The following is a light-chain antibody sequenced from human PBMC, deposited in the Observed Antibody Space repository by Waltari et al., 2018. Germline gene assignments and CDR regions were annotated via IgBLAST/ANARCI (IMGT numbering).Light chain of an antibody. V-gene: IGLV1-47*01. CDR2: RNN. CDR3: AAWDDSLSGLV. CDR1: TPTLDSNY. J-gene: IGLJ2*01. Sequence: QSVLTQPPSASGTPGPRVTRSCSWTTPTLDSNYVAWYQQLPGTAPKLLIYRNNQRPSGVPDRFSGSKSGTSASLAISGLRSEDEADYYCAAWDDSLSGLVFGGGTKLTVL.